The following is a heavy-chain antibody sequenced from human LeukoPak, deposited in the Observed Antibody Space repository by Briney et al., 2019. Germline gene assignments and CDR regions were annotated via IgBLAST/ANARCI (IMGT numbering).Heavy chain of an antibody. CDR1: GFRFTTYG. V-gene: IGHV3-30*03. CDR3: ARDWSAYGENWYFDL. Sequence: PGGSLRLSCAASGFRFTTYGMHWVRQAPGKGLEWVAVISYDGSNRYYADSVKGRFTISRDNAKNSLYLQMNSLRAEDTAVYYCARDWSAYGENWYFDLWGRGTLVTVSS. D-gene: IGHD4-17*01. CDR2: ISYDGSNR. J-gene: IGHJ2*01.